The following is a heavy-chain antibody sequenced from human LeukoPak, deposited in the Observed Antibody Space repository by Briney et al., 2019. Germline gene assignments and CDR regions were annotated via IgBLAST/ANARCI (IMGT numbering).Heavy chain of an antibody. CDR3: VKGVYSSPPGYMDV. V-gene: IGHV3-23*01. J-gene: IGHJ6*03. CDR2: ISGSGGST. CDR1: GFTFSSYA. D-gene: IGHD6-13*01. Sequence: GGSLRLSCAASGFTFSSYAMSWVRQAPGKGLEWVSAISGSGGSTYYADSVKGRFTISRDNSKNTLYLQMNSLRAEDTAVYYCVKGVYSSPPGYMDVWGKGTTVTVSS.